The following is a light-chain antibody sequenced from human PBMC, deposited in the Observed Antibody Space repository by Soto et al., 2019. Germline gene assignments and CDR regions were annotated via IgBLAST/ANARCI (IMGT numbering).Light chain of an antibody. Sequence: EIVMTQSPATLSVSPGERATLSCRASQSVSSNLAWYQQKPGQAPRLLMYGASTRAPGIPARFSGSGSGTELTFTISSLQSEDFAVYYCQQYNNWPPVTFGQGTRLEIK. CDR1: QSVSSN. CDR2: GAS. CDR3: QQYNNWPPVT. J-gene: IGKJ5*01. V-gene: IGKV3-15*01.